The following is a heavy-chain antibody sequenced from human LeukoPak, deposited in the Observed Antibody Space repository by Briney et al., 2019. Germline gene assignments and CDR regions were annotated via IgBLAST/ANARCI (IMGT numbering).Heavy chain of an antibody. CDR1: GFTFSSYG. Sequence: GGSLRLSCAASGFTFSSYGMSWVRQAPGKGLEWVSYISSSGSTIYYADSVKGRFTISRDNAKNSLYLQMNSLRAEDTAVYYCARGKWGATIDYWGQGTLVTVSS. D-gene: IGHD1-26*01. V-gene: IGHV3-48*01. CDR2: ISSSGSTI. CDR3: ARGKWGATIDY. J-gene: IGHJ4*02.